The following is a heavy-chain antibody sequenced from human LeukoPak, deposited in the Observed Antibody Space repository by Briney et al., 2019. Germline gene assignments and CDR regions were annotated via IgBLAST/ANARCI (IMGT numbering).Heavy chain of an antibody. CDR2: INPNSGGT. D-gene: IGHD2-2*01. Sequence: ASVKVSCKASGYTFTGYYMHWVRQAPGQGLEWMGWINPNSGGTNYAQKFQGRVTMTRDTSISTAYMELSRLRSDDTAVYYCARARVVPAAMDAFDIWGQGTMVTVSS. CDR1: GYTFTGYY. CDR3: ARARVVPAAMDAFDI. V-gene: IGHV1-2*02. J-gene: IGHJ3*02.